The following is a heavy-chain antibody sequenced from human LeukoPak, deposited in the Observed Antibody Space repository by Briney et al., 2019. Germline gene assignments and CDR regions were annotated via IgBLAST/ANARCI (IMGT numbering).Heavy chain of an antibody. V-gene: IGHV5-51*01. CDR2: IYPGDSDT. CDR3: ARADSSGYDYYFDY. D-gene: IGHD5-12*01. Sequence: GESLKISCKASGYSFSSYWIAWVRQMPGKGLEWMGIIYPGDSDTRYSPSFQGQVTISVDKSTSNAYLQWSSLKASDTAVYYCARADSSGYDYYFDYWGQGTLVTVSS. J-gene: IGHJ4*02. CDR1: GYSFSSYW.